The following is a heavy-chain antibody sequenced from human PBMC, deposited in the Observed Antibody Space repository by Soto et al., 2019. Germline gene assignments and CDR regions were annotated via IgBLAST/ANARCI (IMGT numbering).Heavy chain of an antibody. Sequence: ASVKVSCKASGYTFTSYGISWVRQAPGQGLEWMGWISAYNGNTNYAQKLQGRVTMTTDTSTSTAYMELRSLRSDDTAVYYCASVGLPIYCNNGVCYPPSGGWFDPWGQGTLVTVSS. CDR1: GYTFTSYG. J-gene: IGHJ5*02. D-gene: IGHD2-8*01. CDR3: ASVGLPIYCNNGVCYPPSGGWFDP. CDR2: ISAYNGNT. V-gene: IGHV1-18*01.